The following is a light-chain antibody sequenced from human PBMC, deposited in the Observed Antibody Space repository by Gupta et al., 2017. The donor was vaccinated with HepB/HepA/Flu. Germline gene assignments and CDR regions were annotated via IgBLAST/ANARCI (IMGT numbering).Light chain of an antibody. J-gene: IGLJ2*01. Sequence: SYVLTQPPSVSVSPGQTATITCSGNKLGDKYACWYQQKPGQPPMLVLYHDSKRPSGIPERFSGSNSGNTATLTISGTQAMDEADYYCQAWDSSVVVFGGGTKLTVL. CDR2: HDS. CDR3: QAWDSSVVV. V-gene: IGLV3-1*01. CDR1: KLGDKY.